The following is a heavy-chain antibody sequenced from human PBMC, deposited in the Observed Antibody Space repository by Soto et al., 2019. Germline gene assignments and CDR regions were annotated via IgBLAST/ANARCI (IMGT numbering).Heavy chain of an antibody. J-gene: IGHJ1*01. V-gene: IGHV3-53*01. D-gene: IGHD3-22*01. CDR1: GFTVSSNY. CDR3: ATDRVERGYPEYFQH. Sequence: PGGSLRLSCAASGFTVSSNYMSWVRQAPGKGLEWVSVIYSGGSTYYADSVKGRFTISRDNSKNTLYLQMNSLRAEDTAVYYCATDRVERGYPEYFQHRGQGTLVTVSS. CDR2: IYSGGST.